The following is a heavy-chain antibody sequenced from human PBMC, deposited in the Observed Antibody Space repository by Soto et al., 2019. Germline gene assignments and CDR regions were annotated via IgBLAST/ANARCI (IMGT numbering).Heavy chain of an antibody. V-gene: IGHV4-31*03. CDR2: IYVTGAV. J-gene: IGHJ5*02. CDR3: ARLRIATNNYKWFAP. CDR1: GAALNSGNYY. D-gene: IGHD2-21*01. Sequence: NPSETLSLTCSVSGAALNSGNYYWSWIRQVPGKGLEWIGHIYVTGAVDYNPSLRDRITISQDTSERQFSLNLRLVTAADTAVYYCARLRIATNNYKWFAPWGQGTQATVS.